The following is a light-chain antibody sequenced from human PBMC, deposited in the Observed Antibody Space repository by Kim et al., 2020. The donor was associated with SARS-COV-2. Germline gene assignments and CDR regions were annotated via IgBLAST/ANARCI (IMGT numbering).Light chain of an antibody. J-gene: IGKJ1*01. V-gene: IGKV1-17*01. CDR3: LQHYTTPWT. CDR1: QSIRSH. CDR2: AAS. Sequence: DIQMTQSPSSLSASVGDRVTITCRASQSIRSHLGWYQQKPGKAPKLLIYAASTLQGGVPSRFSGSGSETEFTLTISSLQPEDFATYYCLQHYTTPWTFGQGTKVDIK.